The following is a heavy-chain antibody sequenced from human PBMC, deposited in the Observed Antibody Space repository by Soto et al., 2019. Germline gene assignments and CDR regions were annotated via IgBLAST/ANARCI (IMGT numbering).Heavy chain of an antibody. J-gene: IGHJ4*02. CDR3: ARPPGYLSGDHETYFDY. D-gene: IGHD3-10*01. CDR2: INPNSGGT. Sequence: QVQLVQSGAEVKKPGASVKVSCKASGYTFTGYYMHWVRQAPGQGLEWMGWINPNSGGTNYAQKFQGRVTMTRDTSISTAYMELSRLSYDDTAVYYCARPPGYLSGDHETYFDYWGQGTLVTVSS. CDR1: GYTFTGYY. V-gene: IGHV1-2*02.